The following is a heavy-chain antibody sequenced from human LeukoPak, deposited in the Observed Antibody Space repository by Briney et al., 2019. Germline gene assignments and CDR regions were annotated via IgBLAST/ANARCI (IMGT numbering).Heavy chain of an antibody. CDR1: GFTFSSYG. CDR3: AKLAGWFGELYYFDY. D-gene: IGHD3-10*01. J-gene: IGHJ4*02. V-gene: IGHV3-23*01. Sequence: SGGSLRLSCAASGFTFSSYGMSWVRQAPGKGLEWVSAISGSGGSTYYADSVKGRFTISRDNSKNTLYLQMNSLRAEDTAVYYCAKLAGWFGELYYFDYWGQGTLVTVSS. CDR2: ISGSGGST.